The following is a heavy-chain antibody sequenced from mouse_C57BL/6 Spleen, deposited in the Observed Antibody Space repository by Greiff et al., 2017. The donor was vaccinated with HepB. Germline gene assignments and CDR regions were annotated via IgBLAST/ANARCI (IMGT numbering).Heavy chain of an antibody. V-gene: IGHV1-52*01. D-gene: IGHD3-2*02. Sequence: QVQLQQPGAELVRPGSSVKLSCKASGYTFTSYWMHWVKQRPIQGLEWIGNIDPSDSETHYNQKFKDKATLTVDKSSSTAYMQLSSLTSEDSAVYYCARYATAQASDWYFDVWGTGTTVTVSS. CDR1: GYTFTSYW. CDR3: ARYATAQASDWYFDV. CDR2: IDPSDSET. J-gene: IGHJ1*03.